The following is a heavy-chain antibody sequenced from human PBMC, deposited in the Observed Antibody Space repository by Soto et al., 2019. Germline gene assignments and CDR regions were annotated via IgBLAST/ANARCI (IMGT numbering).Heavy chain of an antibody. D-gene: IGHD1-26*01. CDR1: GVSVSRDYQ. Sequence: SETLSLTCTVSGVSVSRDYQWIWIRQPPGKGLEWIGHISYSGSPYYHPSLRDLLSISVDTSKNQFSLKVKSVTAADTAVYYCARAWDFWGQGTLVNVSS. CDR2: ISYSGSP. CDR3: ARAWDF. V-gene: IGHV4-30-4*01. J-gene: IGHJ1*01.